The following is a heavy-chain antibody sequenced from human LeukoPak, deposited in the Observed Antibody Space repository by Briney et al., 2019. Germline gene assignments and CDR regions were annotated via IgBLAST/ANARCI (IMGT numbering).Heavy chain of an antibody. CDR1: GYTFSSYG. Sequence: SGKVSCKASGYTFSSYGIIWVRQAPGQGLEWMGWISTNNGDTKYAQKLQGRVTLTTDTSTSTVYMDLRSLTSDDTAVYYCAREGSYYNWFDPWGQGTLVTVSS. CDR2: ISTNNGDT. V-gene: IGHV1-18*01. CDR3: AREGSYYNWFDP. D-gene: IGHD3-10*01. J-gene: IGHJ5*02.